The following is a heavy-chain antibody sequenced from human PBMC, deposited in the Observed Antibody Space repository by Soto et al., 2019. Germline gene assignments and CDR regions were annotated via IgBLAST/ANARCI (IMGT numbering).Heavy chain of an antibody. CDR3: AKFTDLYYYYYYMDV. J-gene: IGHJ6*03. V-gene: IGHV3-74*01. CDR1: GFAFNTYW. Sequence: GGSLRLSCAASGFAFNTYWMHWFRQAPGKGLMWVSRINSGGGATAYADSVKGRFTISRDNARNTVYLQMNSLRAEDTAVYYWAKFTDLYYYYYYMDVWGKGTTVTVSS. CDR2: INSGGGAT.